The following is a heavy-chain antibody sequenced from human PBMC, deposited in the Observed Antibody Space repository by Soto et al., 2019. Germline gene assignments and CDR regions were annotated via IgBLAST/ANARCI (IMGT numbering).Heavy chain of an antibody. V-gene: IGHV4-59*01. CDR2: IYYSGST. CDR3: ARHKYEKDYFDY. J-gene: IGHJ4*02. Sequence: QVQLQESGPGLVKPSETLSLTCTVSGDSSSSSYWSWIRQPPGKGLVWIAYIYYSGSTSYNPSLKSRVTISVDTSKNQFSLRLSSVTAADTAVYYCARHKYEKDYFDYWGQGTLVTVSS. CDR1: GDSSSSSY. D-gene: IGHD3-3*01.